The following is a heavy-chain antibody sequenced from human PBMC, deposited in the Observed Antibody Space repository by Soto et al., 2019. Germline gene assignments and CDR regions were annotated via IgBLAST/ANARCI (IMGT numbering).Heavy chain of an antibody. Sequence: PSQTLSLTCAISGDSVSSNSAALNWIRQSPSRGLEWLGRTYYRSKWNNDYALSVKSRITINPDTPKNQFSLHLYSVTPEDTAVYYCTGITSFRGMDVWGQGTPVTVSS. CDR2: TYYRSKWNN. V-gene: IGHV6-1*01. CDR3: TGITSFRGMDV. J-gene: IGHJ6*02. CDR1: GDSVSSNSAA. D-gene: IGHD3-10*01.